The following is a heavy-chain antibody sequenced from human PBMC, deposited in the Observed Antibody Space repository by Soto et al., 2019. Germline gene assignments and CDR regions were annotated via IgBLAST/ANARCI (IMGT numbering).Heavy chain of an antibody. J-gene: IGHJ4*02. Sequence: QVQLVQSGAEVKKPGASVKVSCKASGYTFSDYYMHWVRQAPGQGLEWMGWINPNSGGTNYAQKFQGRVTMTRDNSISTAYMELTSLTSDDTAMYYCARRSSCWSDYWGQGTLVTVSS. CDR2: INPNSGGT. D-gene: IGHD6-19*01. CDR1: GYTFSDYY. CDR3: ARRSSCWSDY. V-gene: IGHV1-2*02.